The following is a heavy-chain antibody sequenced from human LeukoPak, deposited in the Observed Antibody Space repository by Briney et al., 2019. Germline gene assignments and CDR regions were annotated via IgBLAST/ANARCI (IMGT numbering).Heavy chain of an antibody. CDR2: IILKIGVP. CDR3: AREDRPAAAGVY. J-gene: IGHJ4*02. CDR1: GYTFTGYY. V-gene: IGHV1-2*02. D-gene: IGHD6-13*01. Sequence: ASVKVSCMASGYTFTGYYLHWVRQAPGQGLEWMGWIILKIGVPNTAQKFQGRVPMTRDRSNSTAYMELSRLRSDDRAVYYCAREDRPAAAGVYWGEGTVVTVSS.